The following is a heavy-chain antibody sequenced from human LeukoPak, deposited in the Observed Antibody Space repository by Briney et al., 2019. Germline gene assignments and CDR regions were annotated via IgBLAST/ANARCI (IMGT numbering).Heavy chain of an antibody. V-gene: IGHV3-23*01. J-gene: IGHJ4*02. D-gene: IGHD3-22*01. CDR3: AKDLYYYDSSGYFDY. Sequence: GGSLRLSYAASGFTFSSYAMSWVRQAPGKGLEWVSGISGSDGSTNYADSVKGRFTISRENSKNTLYLQMNSLRAEDTAVYYCAKDLYYYDSSGYFDYWGQGTLVTVSS. CDR2: ISGSDGST. CDR1: GFTFSSYA.